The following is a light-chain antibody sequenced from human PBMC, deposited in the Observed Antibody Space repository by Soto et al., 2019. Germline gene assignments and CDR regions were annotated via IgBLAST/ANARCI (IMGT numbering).Light chain of an antibody. V-gene: IGKV3-15*01. CDR1: QTFSSN. Sequence: EIVMTQSPATLSVSPGERATLSCRASQTFSSNLGFYQQKPGQAPRLLIYDTSTSATGSAARFSGSGCGTELTLTISSLRSEDYAVYSCQQYNNRTPLTFGGGTKVDI. J-gene: IGKJ4*01. CDR2: DTS. CDR3: QQYNNRTPLT.